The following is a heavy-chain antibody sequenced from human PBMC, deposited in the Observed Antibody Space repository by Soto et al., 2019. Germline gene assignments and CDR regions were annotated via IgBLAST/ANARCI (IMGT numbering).Heavy chain of an antibody. Sequence: QMQLVESGGGVVQPGRSLRLSCVASGITFTNHGIHWVRQAPGKGLEWVADISYNGIDKWYADSVKGRFTISRDNFRDTVYLQMNGLRPEDTAEYDCASGEGQNGNDNRFDYWGHGTLVTVSS. CDR1: GITFTNHG. V-gene: IGHV3-30*03. CDR2: ISYNGIDK. J-gene: IGHJ4*01. CDR3: ASGEGQNGNDNRFDY. D-gene: IGHD5-12*01.